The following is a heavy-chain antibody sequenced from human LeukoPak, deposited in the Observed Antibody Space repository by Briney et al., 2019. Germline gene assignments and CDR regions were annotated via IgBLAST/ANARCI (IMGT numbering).Heavy chain of an antibody. CDR1: GFTFSSYA. CDR2: ISYDGSNK. V-gene: IGHV3-30-3*01. J-gene: IGHJ5*02. D-gene: IGHD2-2*01. Sequence: GGSLRLSCAASGFTFSSYAMHWVRQAPGKGLEWVAVISYDGSNKYYADSVKGRFTISRDNSKNTLYLQMNSLRAEDTAVYYCARDRWAVVVPAANNWFDPWGQGTLVTVSS. CDR3: ARDRWAVVVPAANNWFDP.